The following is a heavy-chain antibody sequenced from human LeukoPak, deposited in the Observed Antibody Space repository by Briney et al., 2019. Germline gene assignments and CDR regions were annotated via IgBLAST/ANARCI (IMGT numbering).Heavy chain of an antibody. J-gene: IGHJ4*02. V-gene: IGHV3-48*01. D-gene: IGHD6-25*01. Sequence: GGSLRLSCAASGFTFSSYSMNWVRQAPGKGLEWVSYISSSSSTIYHADFVRGRFTISRDNAKNSLYLQMNSLRAEDTAVYYCARDQRLSGSFDYWGQGTLVTVSS. CDR1: GFTFSSYS. CDR2: ISSSSSTI. CDR3: ARDQRLSGSFDY.